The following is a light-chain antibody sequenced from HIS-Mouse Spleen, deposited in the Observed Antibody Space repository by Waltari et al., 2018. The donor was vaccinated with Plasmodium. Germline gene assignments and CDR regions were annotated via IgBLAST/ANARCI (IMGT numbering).Light chain of an antibody. Sequence: EIVLTQSPGTLSLSPGERATLSCRASQSVSSSYLAWYQQKPGQAPRRLIYGASSRATGILDRFSGSGSGTDFTLTISRLEPEDFAVYYCQQYGSSPYTFGQGTKLEIK. V-gene: IGKV3-20*01. CDR2: GAS. CDR3: QQYGSSPYT. CDR1: QSVSSSY. J-gene: IGKJ2*01.